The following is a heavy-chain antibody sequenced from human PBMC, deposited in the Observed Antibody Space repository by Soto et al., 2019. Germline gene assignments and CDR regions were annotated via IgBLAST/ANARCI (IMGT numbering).Heavy chain of an antibody. Sequence: ASVKVSCKASGYTFTGYYMHWVRQAPGQGLEWMGWINPNSGGTNYAQKFQGWVTMTRDTSISTAYMELSRLRSDDTAVYYCARAGIAARRGLHYYYYGMDVSGQATTVSVSS. J-gene: IGHJ6*02. D-gene: IGHD6-6*01. CDR1: GYTFTGYY. V-gene: IGHV1-2*04. CDR2: INPNSGGT. CDR3: ARAGIAARRGLHYYYYGMDV.